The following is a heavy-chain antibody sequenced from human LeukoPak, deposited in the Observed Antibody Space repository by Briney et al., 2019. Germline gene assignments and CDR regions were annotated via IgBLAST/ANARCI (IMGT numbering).Heavy chain of an antibody. CDR3: ARLDGNYSGYFDY. D-gene: IGHD1-26*01. Sequence: GESLKISCKGSGYSFTIYWIGWVRQIPGKGLEWMGIIYPGDSDTRYSPSFQGQVTLSVDKSISTAYLQWSSLKASDNAMYYCARLDGNYSGYFDYWGQGTLVTVSS. CDR1: GYSFTIYW. V-gene: IGHV5-51*01. CDR2: IYPGDSDT. J-gene: IGHJ4*02.